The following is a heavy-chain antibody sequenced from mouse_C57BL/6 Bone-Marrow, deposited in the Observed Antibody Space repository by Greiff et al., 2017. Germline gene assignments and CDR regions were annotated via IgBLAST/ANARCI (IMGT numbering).Heavy chain of an antibody. V-gene: IGHV1-19*01. CDR3: ARREYGNLFDY. J-gene: IGHJ2*01. D-gene: IGHD2-10*02. CDR2: INPYNGGT. Sequence: VQLQQSGPVLVKPGASVKMSCKASGYTFTDYYMNWVKQSHGKSLEWIGVINPYNGGTSYNQKFKGKATLTVDKSSSTAYMELNSLTSEDSAVYYCARREYGNLFDYWGQGTTLTVSS. CDR1: GYTFTDYY.